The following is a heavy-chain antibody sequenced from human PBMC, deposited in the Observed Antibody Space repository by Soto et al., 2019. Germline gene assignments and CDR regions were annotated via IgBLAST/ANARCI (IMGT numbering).Heavy chain of an antibody. J-gene: IGHJ6*02. CDR2: IYHSGST. D-gene: IGHD6-13*01. CDR3: ARLAPIAAADGMDV. CDR1: GYSISSGYY. V-gene: IGHV4-38-2*01. Sequence: ETLSLTCAVSGYSISSGYYWGWIRQSPGKGLEWIGSIYHSGSTYYNPSLKSRVIISVDTSKNQFSLKLSSVTAADTAVYYCARLAPIAAADGMDVWGQGTTVTVSS.